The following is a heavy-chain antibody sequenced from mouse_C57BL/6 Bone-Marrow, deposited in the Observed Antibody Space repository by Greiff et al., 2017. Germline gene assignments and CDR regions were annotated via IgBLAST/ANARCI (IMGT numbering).Heavy chain of an antibody. J-gene: IGHJ2*01. CDR2: INPSNGGT. CDR3: ARESSSYALSGFDY. CDR1: GYTFTSYW. V-gene: IGHV1-53*01. D-gene: IGHD1-1*01. Sequence: QVQLKQPGAELVMPGASVKLSCKASGYTFTSYWMHWVKQRPGQGLEWIRNINPSNGGTNYNEKFKSKATLTVDKSSSTAYMQLSSLTSEDSAVYYCARESSSYALSGFDYWGQGTTLTVSS.